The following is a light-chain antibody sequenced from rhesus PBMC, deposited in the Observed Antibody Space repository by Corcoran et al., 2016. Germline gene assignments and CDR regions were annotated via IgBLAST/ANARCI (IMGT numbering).Light chain of an antibody. V-gene: IGKV1-69*01. J-gene: IGKJ3*01. Sequence: DIQMTQSPSSLSASVGDRVTITCRASQDISNWLAWYQQKPGKAPKLLIYRTSNLEIGVPSRFSGSGSGTDFTLTISSLQPEDIATDYCQQHDNSPFTFGPGTKLDIK. CDR1: QDISNW. CDR3: QQHDNSPFT. CDR2: RTS.